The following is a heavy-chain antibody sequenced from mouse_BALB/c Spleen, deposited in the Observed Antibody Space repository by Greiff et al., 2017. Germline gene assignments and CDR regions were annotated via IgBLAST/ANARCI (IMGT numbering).Heavy chain of an antibody. CDR2: IYPSDSYT. J-gene: IGHJ2*01. V-gene: IGHV1-69*02. Sequence: VKLQQPGAELVRPGASVKLSCKASGYTFTSYWINWVKQRPGQGLEWIGNIYPSDSYTNYNQKFKDKATLTVDKSSSTAYMQLSSPTSEDSAVYYCTRQDGGFDYWGQGTTLTVSS. CDR3: TRQDGGFDY. D-gene: IGHD1-2*01. CDR1: GYTFTSYW.